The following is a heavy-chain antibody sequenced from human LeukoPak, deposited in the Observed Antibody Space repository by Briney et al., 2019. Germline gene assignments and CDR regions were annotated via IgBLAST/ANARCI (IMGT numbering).Heavy chain of an antibody. V-gene: IGHV1-8*02. J-gene: IGHJ4*02. CDR1: GYTFTGYY. Sequence: VASVKVSCKASGYTFTGYYMHWVRQATGQGLEWMGWMNPNSGNTGYAQKFQGRVTMTRNTSISTAYMELSSLRSEDTAVYYCARGFSSSWYRSMYYFDYWGQGTLVTVSS. D-gene: IGHD6-13*01. CDR2: MNPNSGNT. CDR3: ARGFSSSWYRSMYYFDY.